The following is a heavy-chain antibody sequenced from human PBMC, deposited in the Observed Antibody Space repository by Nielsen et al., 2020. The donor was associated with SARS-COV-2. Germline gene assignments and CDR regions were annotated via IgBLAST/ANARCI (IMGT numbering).Heavy chain of an antibody. D-gene: IGHD3-10*01. V-gene: IGHV4-34*01. J-gene: IGHJ4*02. CDR2: INHSGST. CDR3: ARARLWFGEPIGGYPDY. CDR1: GGSFSGYY. Sequence: SETLSLTCAVYGGSFSGYYWSWIRQPPGKGLEWIGEINHSGSTNYNPSPKSRVTISVDTSKNQFSLKLSSVTAADTAVYYCARARLWFGEPIGGYPDYWGQGTLVTVSS.